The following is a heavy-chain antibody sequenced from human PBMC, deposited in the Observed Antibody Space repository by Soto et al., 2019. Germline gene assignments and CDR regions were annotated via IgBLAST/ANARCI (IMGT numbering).Heavy chain of an antibody. V-gene: IGHV1-18*01. Sequence: ASVTVSCKASGYTFTSYVIHWVRQAPGQRLEDMGWINADNGNTNYAQKLQDRVTMTTDTSTSTAYMELRSLRSDDTAVYYCARMDKLLWFGELLYDYYYGMDVWGQGTTVTVSS. CDR2: INADNGNT. J-gene: IGHJ6*02. D-gene: IGHD3-10*01. CDR1: GYTFTSYV. CDR3: ARMDKLLWFGELLYDYYYGMDV.